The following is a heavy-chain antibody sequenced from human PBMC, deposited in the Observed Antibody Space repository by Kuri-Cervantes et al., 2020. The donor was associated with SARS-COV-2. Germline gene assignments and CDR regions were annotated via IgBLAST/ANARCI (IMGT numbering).Heavy chain of an antibody. CDR1: GFTFSSYG. CDR2: ISYDGSNK. V-gene: IGHV3-30*18. D-gene: IGHD2-15*01. J-gene: IGHJ4*02. CDR3: AKALRVVVVAATDLFDY. Sequence: GGSLRLSCAASGFTFSSYGMHRVRQAPGKGLEWVAVISYDGSNKYYADSVKGRFTISRDNSKNTLYLQMNSLRAEDTAVYYCAKALRVVVVAATDLFDYWGQGTLVTVSS.